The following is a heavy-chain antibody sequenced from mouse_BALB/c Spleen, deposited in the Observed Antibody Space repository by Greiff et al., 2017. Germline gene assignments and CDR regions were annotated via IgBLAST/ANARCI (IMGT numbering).Heavy chain of an antibody. D-gene: IGHD1-1*01. V-gene: IGHV5-4*02. J-gene: IGHJ3*01. CDR2: ISDGGSYT. Sequence: VQLKESGGGLVKPGGSLKLSCAASGFTFSDYYMYWVRQTPEKRLEWVATISDGGSYTYYPDSVKGRFTISRDNAKNNLYLQMSSLKSEDTAMYYCAREDYGSSPWFAYWGQGTLVTVSA. CDR1: GFTFSDYY. CDR3: AREDYGSSPWFAY.